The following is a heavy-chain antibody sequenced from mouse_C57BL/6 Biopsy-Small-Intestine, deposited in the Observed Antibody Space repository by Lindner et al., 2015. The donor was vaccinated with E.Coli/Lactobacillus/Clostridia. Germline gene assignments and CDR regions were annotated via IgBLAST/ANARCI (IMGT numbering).Heavy chain of an antibody. J-gene: IGHJ3*01. CDR3: ATYGNFAY. D-gene: IGHD2-1*01. CDR2: INPGSGGT. V-gene: IGHV1-54*01. Sequence: QLQESGAELVRPGTSVKVSCKASGYAFTSFLIEWVKQRPGQGLEWIGVINPGSGGTDYNEKIKARATLTADKSSSTAYMQLSSLTSEDSAVYFCATYGNFAYWGQGTLVTVSA. CDR1: GYAFTSFL.